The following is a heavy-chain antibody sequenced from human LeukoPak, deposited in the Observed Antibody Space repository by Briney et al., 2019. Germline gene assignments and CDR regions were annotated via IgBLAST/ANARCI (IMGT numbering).Heavy chain of an antibody. CDR3: AKDEWIVGYYYYYGMDV. Sequence: GGSLRLSCAASGFTFSSYAMSWVRHAPGKGLEWVSAISGSGGITYYADSVKGRFTISRDNSKNTLYLQMNSLRAEDTAVYYCAKDEWIVGYYYYYGMDVWGQGTTVTVSS. J-gene: IGHJ6*02. D-gene: IGHD1-26*01. V-gene: IGHV3-23*01. CDR2: ISGSGGIT. CDR1: GFTFSSYA.